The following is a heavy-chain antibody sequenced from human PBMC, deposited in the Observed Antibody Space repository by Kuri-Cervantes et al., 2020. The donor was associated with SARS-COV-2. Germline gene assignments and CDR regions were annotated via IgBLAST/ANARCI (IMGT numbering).Heavy chain of an antibody. CDR1: GGPFIGYY. D-gene: IGHD5-18*01. CDR3: TTDDTTMAGYYYYSMDV. J-gene: IGHJ6*03. Sequence: GGSLRLSCAGYGGPFIGYYWSWIRQPPGKGLEWVGRIKSKFDGGTTDYAAPVKGRFTISRDDSINTLFLQMNSLKTDDTGVYFCTTDDTTMAGYYYYSMDVWGKGTTVTVSS. V-gene: IGHV3-15*01. CDR2: IKSKFDGGTT.